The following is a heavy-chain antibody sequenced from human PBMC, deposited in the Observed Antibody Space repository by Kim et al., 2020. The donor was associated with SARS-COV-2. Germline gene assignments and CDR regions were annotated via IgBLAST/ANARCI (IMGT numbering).Heavy chain of an antibody. J-gene: IGHJ3*02. CDR3: ARDQYEVRGVINAFDI. Sequence: SVKGLLTISRDNAKNSLYLQMNSLRAEDTAVYYCARDQYEVRGVINAFDIWGQGTMVTVSS. D-gene: IGHD3-10*01. V-gene: IGHV3-21*01.